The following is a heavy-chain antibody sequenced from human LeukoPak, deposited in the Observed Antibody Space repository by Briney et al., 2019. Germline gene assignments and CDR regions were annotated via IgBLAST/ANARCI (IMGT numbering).Heavy chain of an antibody. CDR1: GFTFSSNG. CDR3: AKQDYSNF. V-gene: IGHV3-30*02. D-gene: IGHD4-11*01. Sequence: GGSLRLSCAASGFTFSSNGMHWVRQAPGKGLEWVAFIRYDGSNEYYADSVKGRFTISRDNSKNTLYLQMNSPRAEDTAVYYCAKQDYSNFWGQGTLVTLSS. CDR2: IRYDGSNE. J-gene: IGHJ4*02.